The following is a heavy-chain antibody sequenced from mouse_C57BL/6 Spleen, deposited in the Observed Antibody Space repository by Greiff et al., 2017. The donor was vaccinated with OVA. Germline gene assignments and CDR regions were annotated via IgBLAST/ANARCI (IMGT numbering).Heavy chain of an antibody. CDR3: ARGGDLLFYYFDY. D-gene: IGHD2-1*01. CDR1: GYAFTNYL. Sequence: QVQLQQSGAELVRPGTSVKVSCKASGYAFTNYLIEWVKQRPGQGLEWIGVINPGSGGTNYNEKFKGKATLTADKSSSTAYMQLSSLTSEDSAVYFCARGGDLLFYYFDYWGQGTTLTVSS. J-gene: IGHJ2*01. V-gene: IGHV1-54*01. CDR2: INPGSGGT.